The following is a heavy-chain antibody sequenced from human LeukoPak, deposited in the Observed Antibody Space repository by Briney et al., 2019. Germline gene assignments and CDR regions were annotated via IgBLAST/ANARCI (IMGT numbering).Heavy chain of an antibody. D-gene: IGHD1-7*01. Sequence: GASVKVSCKASGYTFSGYYMHWVRQAPGQGLEWMGCIDPNSGGTMYAQKFQGRVTMIRDTSISTAYMDLSRLRSDDTAVYYCARDRAGTTVDYWGQGTLVTVSS. V-gene: IGHV1-2*02. CDR2: IDPNSGGT. CDR1: GYTFSGYY. J-gene: IGHJ4*02. CDR3: ARDRAGTTVDY.